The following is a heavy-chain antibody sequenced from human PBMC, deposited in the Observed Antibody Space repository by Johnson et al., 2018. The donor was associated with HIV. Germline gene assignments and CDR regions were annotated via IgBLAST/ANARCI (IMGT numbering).Heavy chain of an antibody. V-gene: IGHV3-30-3*01. CDR3: ANPTGSDAFDI. D-gene: IGHD1-1*01. Sequence: QVQLVESGGGLVQPGGSLRLSCAASGFTFSSYDMHWVRQATGKGLEWVAVISYDGSNKFYADSVKGRFTISRDNSKNTLYLQMNSLRAEDTAVYYCANPTGSDAFDIWGQGTMVTVSS. CDR2: ISYDGSNK. CDR1: GFTFSSYD. J-gene: IGHJ3*02.